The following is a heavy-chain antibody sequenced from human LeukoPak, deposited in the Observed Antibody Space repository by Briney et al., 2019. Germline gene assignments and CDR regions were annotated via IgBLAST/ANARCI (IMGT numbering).Heavy chain of an antibody. J-gene: IGHJ4*02. CDR1: GFTFSSYS. Sequence: GGSLRLSCAASGFTFSSYSMNWVRQAPGKGLEWVSSISGSGGSTYYADSVKGRFTISRDNSKNTLFLQMNSLKADDTAVYYCAKGGGGVLASWGQGTLVTVSS. V-gene: IGHV3-23*01. D-gene: IGHD3-16*01. CDR3: AKGGGGVLAS. CDR2: ISGSGGST.